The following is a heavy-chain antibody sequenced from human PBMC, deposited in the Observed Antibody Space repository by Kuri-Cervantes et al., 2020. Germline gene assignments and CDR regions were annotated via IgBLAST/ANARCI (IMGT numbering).Heavy chain of an antibody. J-gene: IGHJ5*02. D-gene: IGHD2-2*01. V-gene: IGHV4-30-4*01. CDR1: GGSISSGDYY. CDR2: IYYSGST. Sequence: SETLSLTCTVSGGSISSGDYYWSSIRQPPGKGLEWIGYIYYSGSTYYNPSLKSRVTISVDTSKNQFSLKLSSVTAADTAVYYCARMEYQLLHQTNWFDPWGQGTLVTVSS. CDR3: ARMEYQLLHQTNWFDP.